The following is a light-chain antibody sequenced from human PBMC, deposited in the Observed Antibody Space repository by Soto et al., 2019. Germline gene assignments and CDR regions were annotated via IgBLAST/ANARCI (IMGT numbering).Light chain of an antibody. J-gene: IGKJ1*01. CDR1: HSVDSTH. CDR3: QHYGDSRT. V-gene: IGKV3-20*01. CDR2: GAS. Sequence: EIVWTQSPGTLSLSPGERATLSCRTSHSVDSTHLAWYQQKPGQAPRLLIYGASGRATGIPDRVGGSGSGTDFTLTISRLEPEDFAVYYCQHYGDSRTFGQGTKVDIK.